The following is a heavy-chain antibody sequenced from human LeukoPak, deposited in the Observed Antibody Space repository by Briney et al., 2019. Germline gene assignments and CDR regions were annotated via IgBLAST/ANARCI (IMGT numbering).Heavy chain of an antibody. V-gene: IGHV3-21*01. Sequence: GGSLRLSCAASGFIFSHHSMNWVRQAPGKGLEWVSTISSSSMYTFYVESVKGRFTISRDNSKNTLYLQMNSLRAEDTAVYYCARGPSGYHNTGGQGTLVTVSS. CDR2: ISSSSMYT. J-gene: IGHJ4*02. D-gene: IGHD5-12*01. CDR3: ARGPSGYHNT. CDR1: GFIFSHHS.